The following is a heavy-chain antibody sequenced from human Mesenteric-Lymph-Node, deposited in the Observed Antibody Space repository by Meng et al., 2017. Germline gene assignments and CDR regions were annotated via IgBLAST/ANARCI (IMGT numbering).Heavy chain of an antibody. CDR1: GGSISSYY. V-gene: IGHV4-59*12. J-gene: IGHJ3*02. CDR3: ARDRYYDILTDAFDI. CDR2: IYYSGST. Sequence: SETLSLTCTVSGGSISSYYWSWIRQPPGKGLEWIGYIYYSGSTNYNPSLKSRVTMSVDTSKNQFSLKLSSVTAADTAVYYCARDRYYDILTDAFDIWGQGTMVTVSS. D-gene: IGHD3-9*01.